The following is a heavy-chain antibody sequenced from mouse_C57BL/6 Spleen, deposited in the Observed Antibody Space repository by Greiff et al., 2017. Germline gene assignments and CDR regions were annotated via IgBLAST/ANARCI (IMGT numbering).Heavy chain of an antibody. CDR3: ARRLGDYAMDY. V-gene: IGHV1-64*01. CDR2: IHPNSGST. Sequence: VQLQQPGAELVKPGASVKLSCKASGYTFTSYWMHWVKQRPGQGLEWIGMIHPNSGSTNYNEKFKSKATLTVDKSSSTAYMQLSSLTSEDSAVYYCARRLGDYAMDYWGQGTSVTVSS. CDR1: GYTFTSYW. J-gene: IGHJ4*01. D-gene: IGHD3-2*02.